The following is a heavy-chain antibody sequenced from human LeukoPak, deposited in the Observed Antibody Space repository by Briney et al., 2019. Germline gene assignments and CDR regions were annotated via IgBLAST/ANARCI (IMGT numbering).Heavy chain of an antibody. D-gene: IGHD6-13*01. V-gene: IGHV1-18*01. CDR2: ISAYNGNT. Sequence: GASVKVSCKASGYTFTSYGISWVRQAPGQGLEWMGWISAYNGNTNYAQKLQGRVTMTTNTSTCTAYMELRSLRSDDTAVYYCARDLVSSWYPFPYYYYYMDVWGKGTTVTVSS. CDR3: ARDLVSSWYPFPYYYYYMDV. CDR1: GYTFTSYG. J-gene: IGHJ6*03.